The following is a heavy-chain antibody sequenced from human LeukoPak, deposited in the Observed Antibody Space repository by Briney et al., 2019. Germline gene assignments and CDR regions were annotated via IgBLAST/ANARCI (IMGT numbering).Heavy chain of an antibody. CDR1: GFTFSSYA. CDR3: ARENDYGDYGY. CDR2: ISGSGGNT. J-gene: IGHJ4*02. Sequence: GGSLRLSCAASGFTFSSYAMSWVRQAPGKGLEWVSVISGSGGNTYYADSAKGRFTISRDNSKNTLYLQMNSLRAEDTAVYYCARENDYGDYGYWGQGTLVTVSS. V-gene: IGHV3-23*01. D-gene: IGHD4-17*01.